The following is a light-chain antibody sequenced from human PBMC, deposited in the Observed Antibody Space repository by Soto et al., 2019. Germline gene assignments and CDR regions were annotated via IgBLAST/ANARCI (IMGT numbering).Light chain of an antibody. CDR2: DIS. V-gene: IGLV2-14*01. CDR3: TSYTSSSTLGV. J-gene: IGLJ1*01. Sequence: SGPPQPPSLFGCPGQSLTLPCPGNSSAVGAYNYVSWYQQHPGKAPKLMIYDISNRPSRVSDRFSGSKSGNTASLTISGLQADDEADYYCTSYTSSSTLGVFGTGTKVTVL. CDR1: SSAVGAYNY.